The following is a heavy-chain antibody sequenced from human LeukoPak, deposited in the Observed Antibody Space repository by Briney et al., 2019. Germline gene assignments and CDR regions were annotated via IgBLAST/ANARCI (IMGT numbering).Heavy chain of an antibody. Sequence: PGRSLRLSCAASGFTFSSYGMHWVRQAPGKGLEWVAVISYDGSNKYYADSVKGRFTISRDNSKNTLYLQMNSLRAEDTAVYYCAREGVRGDSGLTDYWGQGTLVTVSS. CDR1: GFTFSSYG. D-gene: IGHD3-10*01. V-gene: IGHV3-30*03. J-gene: IGHJ4*02. CDR3: AREGVRGDSGLTDY. CDR2: ISYDGSNK.